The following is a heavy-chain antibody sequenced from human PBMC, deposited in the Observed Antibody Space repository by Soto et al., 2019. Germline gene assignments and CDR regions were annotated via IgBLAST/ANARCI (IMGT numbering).Heavy chain of an antibody. V-gene: IGHV3-7*03. J-gene: IGHJ4*02. Sequence: PGGSLRLSCEASGFTFSDYWMSWVSPAPGKGPEWVANIKFDGSEKQYVDSVRGRFTLSRDNSRSSLSLQMNSLRAGDTAVYYCVKDGGYCSSSTCYAPRNHYFDSWGQGTLVTVSS. CDR3: VKDGGYCSSSTCYAPRNHYFDS. D-gene: IGHD2-2*01. CDR2: IKFDGSEK. CDR1: GFTFSDYW.